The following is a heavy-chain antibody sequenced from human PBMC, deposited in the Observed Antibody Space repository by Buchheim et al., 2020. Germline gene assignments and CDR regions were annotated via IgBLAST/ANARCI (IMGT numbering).Heavy chain of an antibody. CDR1: GGAISSYY. CDR3: ARGFSAYDLYFDY. V-gene: IGHV4-59*01. J-gene: IGHJ4*02. Sequence: QVQLQESGPGLVKPSETLSLTCTVSGGAISSYYWSWIRQSPGKGLEWIGYVYHDGSTSYNAALKSRVTMSVETSKHRFSLKLTSVTAADTAVYYCARGFSAYDLYFDYWGQGT. CDR2: VYHDGST. D-gene: IGHD5-12*01.